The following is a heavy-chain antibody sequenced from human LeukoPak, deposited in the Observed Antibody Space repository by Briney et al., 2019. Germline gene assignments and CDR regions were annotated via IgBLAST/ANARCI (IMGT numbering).Heavy chain of an antibody. J-gene: IGHJ4*02. V-gene: IGHV1-2*02. D-gene: IGHD3-22*01. CDR3: ASLPRGIVVAPFDH. CDR1: GYTFTGYY. Sequence: ASVKVSCKASGYTFTGYYMHWVRQAPGQGLEWMGWINPNSGGTNYAQKFQGRVTMTRDTSISTAYMELSRLRSDDTAVYYCASLPRGIVVAPFDHSRQGTLVTVSS. CDR2: INPNSGGT.